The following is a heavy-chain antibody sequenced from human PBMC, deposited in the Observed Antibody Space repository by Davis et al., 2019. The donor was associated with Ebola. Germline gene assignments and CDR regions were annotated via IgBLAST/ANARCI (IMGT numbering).Heavy chain of an antibody. D-gene: IGHD3-10*01. Sequence: HTGGSLRLSCAASGFSFSSTWMHWVRQASGKGLVWVSRIHSDGTSTIYTDSVKGRFTISRDNAKNTLYLQMNSLRAEDTAVYYCARDRYYTIDVRGQGTTVTVS. V-gene: IGHV3-74*01. CDR2: IHSDGTST. J-gene: IGHJ6*02. CDR1: GFSFSSTW. CDR3: ARDRYYTIDV.